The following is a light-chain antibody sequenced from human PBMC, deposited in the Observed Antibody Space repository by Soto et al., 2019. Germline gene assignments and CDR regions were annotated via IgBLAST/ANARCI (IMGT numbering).Light chain of an antibody. CDR1: QSISTW. V-gene: IGKV1-5*03. CDR3: QQYQSFPGT. Sequence: DTQRTHTPSTLPAYVGDRVTITCRANQSISTWSAGYQQTPRKAAKVLIYKATSLQSGVPLGFIGGGSGTVFTPTIRSLRPDDFATYYRQQYQSFPGTFGQGTKVEIK. CDR2: KAT. J-gene: IGKJ1*01.